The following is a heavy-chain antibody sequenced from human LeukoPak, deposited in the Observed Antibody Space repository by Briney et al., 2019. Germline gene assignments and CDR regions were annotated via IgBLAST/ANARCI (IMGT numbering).Heavy chain of an antibody. J-gene: IGHJ4*02. CDR3: ARRGIDDYYDSSGYYGY. Sequence: HGESLKISCKGSGYSFTSYWIGWVRQMPGKGLEWMGIIYPGDSDTRYSPSFQGQVTISADKSISTAYLQWSSLKASDTAMYYCARRGIDDYYDSSGYYGYWGQGTLVTVSS. V-gene: IGHV5-51*01. CDR1: GYSFTSYW. CDR2: IYPGDSDT. D-gene: IGHD3-22*01.